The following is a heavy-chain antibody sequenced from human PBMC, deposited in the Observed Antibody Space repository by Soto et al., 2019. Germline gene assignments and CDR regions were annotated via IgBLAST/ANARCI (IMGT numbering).Heavy chain of an antibody. CDR1: GFTFSSYA. V-gene: IGHV3-23*01. Sequence: GGSLRLSCAASGFTFSSYAMSWVRQAPGKGLEWVSAISGSGGSTYYADSVKGRFTISRDNAKNSLYLQMNSLRAEDTAVYYCARAQLVVVAANGAFDIWGQGTMVTVSS. J-gene: IGHJ3*02. CDR3: ARAQLVVVAANGAFDI. D-gene: IGHD2-15*01. CDR2: ISGSGGST.